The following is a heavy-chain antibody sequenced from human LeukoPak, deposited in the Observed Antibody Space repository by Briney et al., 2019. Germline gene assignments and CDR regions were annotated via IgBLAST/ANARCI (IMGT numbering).Heavy chain of an antibody. CDR1: GFTVSSNY. J-gene: IGHJ6*02. D-gene: IGHD1-7*01. CDR3: ARVPTGTLSYYGMDV. Sequence: GGSLRLSCAASGFTVSSNYMSWVRQAPGKGLEWVSVIYSGGSTYYADSVKGRFTISRDNSKNTLYLQMNSLRAEDTAVYYCARVPTGTLSYYGMDVWGQGTTVTVSS. CDR2: IYSGGST. V-gene: IGHV3-53*01.